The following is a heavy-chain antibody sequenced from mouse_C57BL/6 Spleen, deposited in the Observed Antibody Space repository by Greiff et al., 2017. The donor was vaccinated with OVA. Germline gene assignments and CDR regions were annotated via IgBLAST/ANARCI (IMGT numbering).Heavy chain of an antibody. CDR2: INPSTGGT. D-gene: IGHD2-3*01. CDR3: ASGYSYFDY. J-gene: IGHJ2*01. V-gene: IGHV1-43*01. Sequence: EVQVVESGPELVKPGASVKISCKASGYSFTGYYMHWVKQSSEKSLEWIGEINPSTGGTSYNQKFKGKATLTVDKASSTAYMQLKSLTSEDSSFYYCASGYSYFDYWGQGTTLTVSS. CDR1: GYSFTGYY.